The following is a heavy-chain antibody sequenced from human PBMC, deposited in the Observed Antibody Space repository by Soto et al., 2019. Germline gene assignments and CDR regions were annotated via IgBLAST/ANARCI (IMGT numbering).Heavy chain of an antibody. Sequence: SGTLSLTCTVSGGSISSSDHYWGWIRQPPGKGLEWIGSIYYSGSTYYNPSLKSRITISVDTSKNQFSLRLSSVTAADTAVYYCARHDPLTTVTSSPGDLDYWGQGTLVTVSS. V-gene: IGHV4-39*01. J-gene: IGHJ4*02. CDR3: ARHDPLTTVTSSPGDLDY. CDR2: IYYSGST. D-gene: IGHD4-17*01. CDR1: GGSISSSDHY.